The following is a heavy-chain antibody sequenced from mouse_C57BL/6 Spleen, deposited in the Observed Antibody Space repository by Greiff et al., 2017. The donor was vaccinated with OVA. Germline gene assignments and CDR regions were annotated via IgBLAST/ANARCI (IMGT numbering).Heavy chain of an antibody. V-gene: IGHV5-9-1*02. CDR2: ISSGGDYI. CDR1: GFTFSSYA. D-gene: IGHD2-5*01. J-gene: IGHJ4*01. Sequence: EVHLVESGEGLVKPGGSLKLSCAASGFTFSSYAMSWVRQTPEKRLEWVAYISSGGDYIYYADTVKGRFTISRDNARNTLYLQMSSLKSEDTAMYYCTRDSNYYAMDYWGQGTSVTVSS. CDR3: TRDSNYYAMDY.